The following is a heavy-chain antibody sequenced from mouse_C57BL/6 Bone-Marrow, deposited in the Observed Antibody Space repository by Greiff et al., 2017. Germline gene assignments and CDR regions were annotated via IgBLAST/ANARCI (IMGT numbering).Heavy chain of an antibody. CDR1: GFNIKDYY. D-gene: IGHD2-1*01. CDR3: TLLLWWFAY. V-gene: IGHV14-1*01. Sequence: EVQLQQSGAELVRPGASVTLSCTASGFNIKDYYMHWVKQRPEQGLEWIGRIDPEDGDTEYAPKFQGQATMTADTTSNTAYLQLSSLTSEDTAVYYCTLLLWWFAYWGQGTLVTVSA. CDR2: IDPEDGDT. J-gene: IGHJ3*01.